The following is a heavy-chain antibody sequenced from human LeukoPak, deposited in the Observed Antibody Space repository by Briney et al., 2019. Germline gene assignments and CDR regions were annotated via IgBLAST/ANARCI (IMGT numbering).Heavy chain of an antibody. CDR2: IYHSGST. V-gene: IGHV4-38-2*01. CDR1: GYSISSDYY. D-gene: IGHD6-19*01. CDR3: ATEVGQWLVRT. Sequence: PSETLSLTCVVSGYSISSDYYWGWIRQPPGKGLEWIGSIYHSGSTYYNPSLKNRVTISADTSKNQFSLKLSSVTAADTAVYYCATEVGQWLVRTWGQGTLVTVSS. J-gene: IGHJ5*02.